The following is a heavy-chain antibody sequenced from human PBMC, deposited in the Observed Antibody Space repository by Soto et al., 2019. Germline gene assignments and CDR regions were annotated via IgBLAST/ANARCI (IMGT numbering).Heavy chain of an antibody. J-gene: IGHJ6*02. Sequence: SVKVSCKASGFTFSSSAVQWVRQARGQRLEWMGGIIPIFGTANYAQKFQGRVTITADESTSTAYMELSSLRSEDTAVYYCARSCDKTYTPTDWIWDYYYYGMDVWGQGTTVTVSS. CDR2: IIPIFGTA. V-gene: IGHV1-69*13. D-gene: IGHD1-1*01. CDR1: GFTFSSSA. CDR3: ARSCDKTYTPTDWIWDYYYYGMDV.